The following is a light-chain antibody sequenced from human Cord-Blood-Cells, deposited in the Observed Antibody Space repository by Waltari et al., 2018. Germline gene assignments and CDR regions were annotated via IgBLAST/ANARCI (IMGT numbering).Light chain of an antibody. CDR1: QSFSSY. CDR3: QQSHSTPRT. Sequence: DIQMTQSPSSLSASVGDRVTITFRPSQSFSSYLNWCQQKPGEAPKLLIYDASSLQSGVPSRFSGSGYATDFTLTISSLQPEDFAAYDCQQSHSTPRTFGQGTRVEIK. J-gene: IGKJ1*01. V-gene: IGKV1-39*01. CDR2: DAS.